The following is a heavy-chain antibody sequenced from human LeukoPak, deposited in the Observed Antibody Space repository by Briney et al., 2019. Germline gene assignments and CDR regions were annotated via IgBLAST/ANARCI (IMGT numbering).Heavy chain of an antibody. D-gene: IGHD2-15*01. CDR1: GFTFNDYA. J-gene: IGHJ4*02. CDR2: ISYDGRNK. V-gene: IGHV3-30*18. CDR3: AKDPGYLDY. Sequence: GGSLRLSCAASGFTFNDYAMHWVRQAPGKGLEWVAVISYDGRNKYYADSVKGRFAISRDNSKNTVHLQMNSLRAEDTAVYYCAKDPGYLDYWGQGTLVTVSS.